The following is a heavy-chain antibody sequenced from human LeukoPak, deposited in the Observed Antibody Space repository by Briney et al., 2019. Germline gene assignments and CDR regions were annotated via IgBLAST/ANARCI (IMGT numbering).Heavy chain of an antibody. CDR2: ITGSYSHI. CDR1: GFIFSTYS. V-gene: IGHV3-21*04. D-gene: IGHD3-3*01. J-gene: IGHJ6*02. Sequence: GGSLRLSCAASGFIFSTYSMNWVRQAPGKGLEWVSSITGSYSHIYYADSVKGRFTISRDNAKNSLYLQMNSLRAEDTAVYYCARDYDFWSGYIPYYYYGMDVWGQGTTVTVSS. CDR3: ARDYDFWSGYIPYYYYGMDV.